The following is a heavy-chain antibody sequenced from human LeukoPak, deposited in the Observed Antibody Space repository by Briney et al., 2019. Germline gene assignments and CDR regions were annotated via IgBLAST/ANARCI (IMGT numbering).Heavy chain of an antibody. CDR1: GFTFDDYG. D-gene: IGHD3-22*01. J-gene: IGHJ4*02. V-gene: IGHV3-20*01. CDR3: ARGDSSGYYFDY. CDR2: INWNGGST. Sequence: GGPLRLSCAASGFTFDDYGMSWVRQAPGKGLEWVSGINWNGGSTGYADSVKGRFTISRDNAKNSLYLQMNSLRAEDTALYHCARGDSSGYYFDYWGQGTLVTVSS.